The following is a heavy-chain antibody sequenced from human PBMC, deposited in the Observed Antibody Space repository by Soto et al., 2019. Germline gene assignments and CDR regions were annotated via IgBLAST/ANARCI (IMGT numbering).Heavy chain of an antibody. J-gene: IGHJ4*02. Sequence: SETMSLTCAVYGVSFSVYYCSWIRQPPGKGLEWIGEINHSGSTNYNPSLKSRVTISVDTSKNQFSLKLSSVTAADTAVYYCARMYRDYYGSSGYYFLDYWGQGTLVTVSS. V-gene: IGHV4-34*01. CDR3: ARMYRDYYGSSGYYFLDY. CDR2: INHSGST. D-gene: IGHD3-22*01. CDR1: GVSFSVYY.